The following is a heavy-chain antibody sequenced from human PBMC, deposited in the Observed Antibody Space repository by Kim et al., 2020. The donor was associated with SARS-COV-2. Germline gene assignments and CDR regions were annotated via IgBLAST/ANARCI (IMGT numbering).Heavy chain of an antibody. J-gene: IGHJ6*02. D-gene: IGHD3-9*01. CDR3: ARAPDYDILTGYYNVRGMDV. CDR2: ISAYNGNT. Sequence: SYGISWVRQAPGQGLEWMGWISAYNGNTNYAQKLQGRVTMTTDTSTSTAYMELRSLRSDDTAVYYCARAPDYDILTGYYNVRGMDVWGQGTTVTV. CDR1: SYG. V-gene: IGHV1-18*01.